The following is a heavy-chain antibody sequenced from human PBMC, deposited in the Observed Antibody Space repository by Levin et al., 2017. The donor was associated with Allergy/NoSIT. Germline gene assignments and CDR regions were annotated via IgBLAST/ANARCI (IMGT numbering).Heavy chain of an antibody. CDR3: ARLTTVTNGAFDI. CDR2: IYHSGST. J-gene: IGHJ3*02. Sequence: SETLSLTCAVSGGSISSGGYSWSWVRQPPGKGLEWIGYIYHSGSTYYNPSLKSRVTISVDRSKNQFSLKLSSVTAADTAVYYCARLTTVTNGAFDIWGQGTMVTVSS. CDR1: GGSISSGGYS. V-gene: IGHV4-30-2*01. D-gene: IGHD4-17*01.